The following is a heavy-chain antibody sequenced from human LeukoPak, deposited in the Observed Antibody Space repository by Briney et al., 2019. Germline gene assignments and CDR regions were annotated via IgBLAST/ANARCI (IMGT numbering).Heavy chain of an antibody. Sequence: ASVKVSCKASGYTFTGYYMHWVRQAPGQGLEWMGWINPNSGGTNYAQKFRGWVTMTRDTSISTAYMELSRLRSDDTAVYYCARDRRYYGSGSRGTLFDYWGQGTLVTVSS. D-gene: IGHD3-10*01. V-gene: IGHV1-2*04. J-gene: IGHJ4*02. CDR1: GYTFTGYY. CDR2: INPNSGGT. CDR3: ARDRRYYGSGSRGTLFDY.